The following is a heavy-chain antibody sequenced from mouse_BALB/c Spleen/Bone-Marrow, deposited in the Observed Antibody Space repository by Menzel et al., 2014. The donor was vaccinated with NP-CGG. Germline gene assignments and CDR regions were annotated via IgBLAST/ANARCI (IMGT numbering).Heavy chain of an antibody. V-gene: IGHV1-14*01. D-gene: IGHD2-14*01. J-gene: IGHJ2*01. Sequence: EVKLQESGPELVKPGASVKMSCKASGYTFTSYVMHWVKQKSGQGLEWIGYINPYNDGTKYNEKFKGMATLTSDRSSSTAYMELSSLTSEDSAVYYCAKGGNYRYDFDYWGQGTTLTVSS. CDR3: AKGGNYRYDFDY. CDR2: INPYNDGT. CDR1: GYTFTSYV.